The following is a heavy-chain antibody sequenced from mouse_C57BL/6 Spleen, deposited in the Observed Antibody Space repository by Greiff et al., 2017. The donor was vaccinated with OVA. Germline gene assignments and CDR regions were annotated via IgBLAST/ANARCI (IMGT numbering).Heavy chain of an antibody. D-gene: IGHD2-4*01. CDR1: GYAFSSYW. J-gene: IGHJ1*03. Sequence: VKLQESGAELVKPGASVKISCKASGYAFSSYWMNWVKQRPGKGLEWIGQIYPGDGDTNYNGKFKGKATLTADKSSSTAYMQLSSLTSEDSAVYVCARSIYYDYDGYFDVWGTGTTVTVSS. CDR2: IYPGDGDT. CDR3: ARSIYYDYDGYFDV. V-gene: IGHV1-80*01.